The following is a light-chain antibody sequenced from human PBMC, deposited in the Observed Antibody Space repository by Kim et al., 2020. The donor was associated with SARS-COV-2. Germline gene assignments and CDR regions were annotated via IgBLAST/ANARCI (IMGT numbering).Light chain of an antibody. Sequence: RVTISCSGSSSNIGNNAVTWCQQLPGTAPKLLIYNSDQRPSGVPARFSGSKSGTSASLAISGLQSKDEADYFCAAWDDSLYGLVVFGGGTQLTVL. J-gene: IGLJ2*01. CDR3: AAWDDSLYGLVV. V-gene: IGLV1-44*01. CDR2: NSD. CDR1: SSNIGNNA.